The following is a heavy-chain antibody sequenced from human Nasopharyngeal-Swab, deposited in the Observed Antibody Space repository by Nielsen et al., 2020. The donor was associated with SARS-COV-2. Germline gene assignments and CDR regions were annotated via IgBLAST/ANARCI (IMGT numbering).Heavy chain of an antibody. CDR1: GFTFGSYW. J-gene: IGHJ4*02. CDR2: IKQDGSEK. V-gene: IGHV3-7*01. CDR3: ARVGGSYFYGYFDY. D-gene: IGHD1-26*01. Sequence: GESLKISCAASGFTFGSYWMSWVRQAPGKGLEWVANIKQDGSEKYYVDSVKGRFTISRDNAKNSLYLQMNSLRAEDTAVYYCARVGGSYFYGYFDYWGQGTLVTVSS.